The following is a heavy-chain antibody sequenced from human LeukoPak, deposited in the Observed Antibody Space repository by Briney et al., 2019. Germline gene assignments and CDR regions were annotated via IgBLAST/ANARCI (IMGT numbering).Heavy chain of an antibody. CDR2: IYPGDSDT. D-gene: IGHD2-21*02. V-gene: IGHV5-51*01. CDR1: GYSFTSYW. Sequence: GESLKISCKGSGYSFTSYWIGWVRQMPGKGLEWMGIIYPGDSDTRYSPSFQGQVTISADKSISTAYLQWSSLKASDTAMYYCAREAYCGGDCHPYGMDVWGQGTTVTVS. J-gene: IGHJ6*02. CDR3: AREAYCGGDCHPYGMDV.